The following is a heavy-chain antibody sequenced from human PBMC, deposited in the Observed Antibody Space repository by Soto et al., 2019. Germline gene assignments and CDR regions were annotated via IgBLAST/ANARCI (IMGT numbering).Heavy chain of an antibody. J-gene: IGHJ5*02. Sequence: QVQLVQSGAEVKKPGSSVKVSCKASGGTFSSYAMNWVRQAPGQGLEWVGGIIPLFRTANNAQKFQGRVTITADEPTSTAYMELSGLRSEDTAVYYCARARSLDISAGGRGGFDAWGQGTLVTVSS. D-gene: IGHD6-25*01. V-gene: IGHV1-69*01. CDR1: GGTFSSYA. CDR2: IIPLFRTA. CDR3: ARARSLDISAGGRGGFDA.